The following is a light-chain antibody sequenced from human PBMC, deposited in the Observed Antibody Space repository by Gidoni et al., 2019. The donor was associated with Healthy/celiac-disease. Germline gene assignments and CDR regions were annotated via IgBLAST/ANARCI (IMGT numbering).Light chain of an antibody. CDR2: WAS. J-gene: IGKJ4*01. CDR3: QQYYSTSLT. CDR1: QSVLYSSNNKNY. Sequence: VSLGERATINCKSSQSVLYSSNNKNYLAWYQQKPGQPPKLLIYWASTRESGVPDRFSGSGSGTDFTLTISSLQAEDVAVYYCQQYYSTSLTFGGGTKVEIK. V-gene: IGKV4-1*01.